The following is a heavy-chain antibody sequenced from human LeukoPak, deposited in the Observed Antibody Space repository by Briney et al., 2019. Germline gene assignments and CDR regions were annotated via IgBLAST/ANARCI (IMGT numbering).Heavy chain of an antibody. V-gene: IGHV3-7*01. J-gene: IGHJ4*02. CDR2: IKQDGSEK. CDR3: VSIYSSSWYGGFDY. Sequence: GGSLRPSCAASGFTFSSYWMSWVRQAPGKGLEWVANIKQDGSEKYYVDSVKGRFTISRDNAKNSLYLQMNSLRAEDTAVYYCVSIYSSSWYGGFDYWGQGTLVTVSS. CDR1: GFTFSSYW. D-gene: IGHD6-13*01.